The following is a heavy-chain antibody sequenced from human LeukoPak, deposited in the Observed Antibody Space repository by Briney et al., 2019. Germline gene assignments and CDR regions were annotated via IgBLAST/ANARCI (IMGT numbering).Heavy chain of an antibody. CDR2: ISYDGSNT. J-gene: IGHJ5*02. CDR3: ARAGATYNRFDP. V-gene: IGHV3-30-3*01. CDR1: GLTFSTYA. D-gene: IGHD1-26*01. Sequence: GGSLRLSCTASGLTFSTYALHWVRQAPGKGLEWVALISYDGSNTYYADSVRGRFTISRDNSKNTLFLLMNSLRTEDTAVYYCARAGATYNRFDPWGQGTLVTVSS.